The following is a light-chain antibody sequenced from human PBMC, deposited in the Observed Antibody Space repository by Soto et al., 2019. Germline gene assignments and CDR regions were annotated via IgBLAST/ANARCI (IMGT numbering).Light chain of an antibody. J-gene: IGKJ1*01. V-gene: IGKV1-39*01. CDR1: QSISSY. CDR2: AAS. CDR3: QQSYSTPRT. Sequence: DIQMTQSPSSLSASVGDRVTITCRASQSISSYLNWYQQKPGKAPKLLIYAASCLQSGVPSRFSGSGSGTDFTLTISSLQPADFATYYCQQSYSTPRTFGQGTKVEIK.